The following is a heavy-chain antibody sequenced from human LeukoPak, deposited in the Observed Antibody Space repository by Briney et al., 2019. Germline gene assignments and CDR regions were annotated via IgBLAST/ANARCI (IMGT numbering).Heavy chain of an antibody. CDR1: GYTFTSYD. J-gene: IGHJ4*02. D-gene: IGHD3-22*01. Sequence: ASLKVSCKASGYTFTSYDMNWVRQATGQGLEWMACMNPNSGNTGYAQKFQGRVTMTRNNSISTAYMELSSLRSEDTAVYYCARGNYCDSSGSPGYWGQGTLVTVSS. V-gene: IGHV1-8*01. CDR3: ARGNYCDSSGSPGY. CDR2: MNPNSGNT.